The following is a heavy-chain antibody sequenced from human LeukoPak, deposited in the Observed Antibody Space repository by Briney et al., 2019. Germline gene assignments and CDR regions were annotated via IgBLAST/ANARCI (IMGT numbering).Heavy chain of an antibody. J-gene: IGHJ4*02. D-gene: IGHD3-3*01. CDR1: GGSFSGYY. V-gene: IGHV4-59*01. CDR2: IYYSGST. Sequence: PSETLSLTCAVYGGSFSGYYGSWIRQPPGKGLEWIGYIYYSGSTNYNPSLKSRVTMSVDTSKNQFSLKLTSVTAADTAVYYCARYDFNKYFDYWGQGILVTVSS. CDR3: ARYDFNKYFDY.